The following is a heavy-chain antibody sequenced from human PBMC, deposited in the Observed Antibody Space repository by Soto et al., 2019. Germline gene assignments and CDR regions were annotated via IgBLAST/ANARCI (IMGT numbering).Heavy chain of an antibody. Sequence: EVQLVESGGGLVQPGGSLRLSCVVSGFTFSDHYMDWVRQAPGKGLEYIGRVRNKANSYSTEYAASVKGGLTISRDYSKTSLYRQMNSLKIGDTAVYYCVRGSRFWSLDYWGQGTLVTVSS. V-gene: IGHV3-72*01. D-gene: IGHD2-2*01. CDR1: GFTFSDHY. J-gene: IGHJ4*02. CDR2: VRNKANSYST. CDR3: VRGSRFWSLDY.